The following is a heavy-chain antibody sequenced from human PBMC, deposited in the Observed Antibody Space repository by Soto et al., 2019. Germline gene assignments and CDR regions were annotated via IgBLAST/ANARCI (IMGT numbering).Heavy chain of an antibody. Sequence: GALRLSCAASGFTFSSYSMNWVRQAPGKGLEWVSYISSSSSTIYYADSVKGRFTISRDNAKNSRYLQMNSLRDEDTAVYYCARASQPAPVYYGMDVWGQGTTVTVSS. V-gene: IGHV3-48*02. CDR2: ISSSSSTI. CDR3: ARASQPAPVYYGMDV. CDR1: GFTFSSYS. D-gene: IGHD5-18*01. J-gene: IGHJ6*02.